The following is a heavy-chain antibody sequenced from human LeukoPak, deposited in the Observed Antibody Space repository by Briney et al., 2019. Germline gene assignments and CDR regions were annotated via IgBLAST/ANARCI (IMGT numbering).Heavy chain of an antibody. J-gene: IGHJ3*02. CDR3: AKDTRDYGDFDDAFDI. CDR1: GFTFDDYA. V-gene: IGHV3-9*01. D-gene: IGHD4-17*01. Sequence: GGSLRLSCAASGFTFDDYAMHWVRQAPGKGLEWVPGISWNSGSIGYADSVKGRFTISRDNAKNSLYLQMNSLRAEDTALYYCAKDTRDYGDFDDAFDIWGQGTMVTVSS. CDR2: ISWNSGSI.